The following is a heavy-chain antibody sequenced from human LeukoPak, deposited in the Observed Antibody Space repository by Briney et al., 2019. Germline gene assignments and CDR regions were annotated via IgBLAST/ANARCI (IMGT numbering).Heavy chain of an antibody. CDR1: GYTFTSYY. CDR3: ARDRGAAARLSLTASYYFDY. CDR2: INPSGGST. J-gene: IGHJ4*02. D-gene: IGHD6-6*01. V-gene: IGHV1-46*01. Sequence: GASVKVSCKASGYTFTSYYMHWVRQAPGQGLEWMGIINPSGGSTSYAQKFQGRVTMTRDMSTSTVYMELSSLRSEDTAVYYCARDRGAAARLSLTASYYFDYWGQGTLVTVSS.